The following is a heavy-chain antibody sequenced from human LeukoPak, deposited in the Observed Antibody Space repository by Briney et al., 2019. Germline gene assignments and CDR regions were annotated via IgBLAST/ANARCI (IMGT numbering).Heavy chain of an antibody. Sequence: TSETLSLTCAVYGGSFSGYYWSWIRQPPGKGLEWIREINHSGSTNYNPSLKSRVTISVDTSKNQFSLKLSSVTAADTAVYYCARRRRITMIVVVGFFDYWGQGTLVTVSS. J-gene: IGHJ4*02. CDR2: INHSGST. CDR3: ARRRRITMIVVVGFFDY. CDR1: GGSFSGYY. D-gene: IGHD3-22*01. V-gene: IGHV4-34*01.